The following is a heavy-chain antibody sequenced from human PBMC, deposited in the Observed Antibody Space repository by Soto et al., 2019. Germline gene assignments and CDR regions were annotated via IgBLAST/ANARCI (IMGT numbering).Heavy chain of an antibody. D-gene: IGHD3-16*01. CDR2: ISDSGGST. Sequence: EVQLLESGGGLVQPGGSLRLSCAASGFTFSNYVMTWVRQAPGKGLEWVSIISDSGGSTYYADSVKGRFTISRDNSKNTLFLQMDSLRAEDTAVYYCARDYCGGVVDYWGQGTLVTVSS. J-gene: IGHJ4*02. CDR1: GFTFSNYV. V-gene: IGHV3-23*01. CDR3: ARDYCGGVVDY.